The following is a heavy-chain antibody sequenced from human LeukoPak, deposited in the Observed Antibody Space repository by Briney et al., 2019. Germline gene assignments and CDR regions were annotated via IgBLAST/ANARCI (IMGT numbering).Heavy chain of an antibody. CDR2: SAHTGGS. CDR1: GASVSSYY. V-gene: IGHV4-59*02. D-gene: IGHD3-22*01. J-gene: IGHJ4*02. CDR3: ARYYADVNGYYYYYDY. Sequence: PLETLSLTCTVSGASVSSYYWSWIRKPPGKGLEWIGFSAHTGGSSYNPSLKSRVSISVDKSMNHFSLRLTSVTTADTAVYYCARYYADVNGYYYYYDYWGQGTLVTVSS.